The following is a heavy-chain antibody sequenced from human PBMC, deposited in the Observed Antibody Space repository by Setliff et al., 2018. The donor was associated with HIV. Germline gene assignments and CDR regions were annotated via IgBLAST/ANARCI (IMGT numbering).Heavy chain of an antibody. Sequence: ASVKVSCKASGYTFTGHYLHWVRQAPGRGLELMGWINANTGNPRYAPGFTGRFVFSLDTSATTAHLQINGLETDDTAVYYCARDYNYASGTYNWFDPWGQGTLVTVSS. V-gene: IGHV7-4-1*02. CDR2: INANTGNP. CDR3: ARDYNYASGTYNWFDP. D-gene: IGHD3-10*01. J-gene: IGHJ5*02. CDR1: GYTFTGHY.